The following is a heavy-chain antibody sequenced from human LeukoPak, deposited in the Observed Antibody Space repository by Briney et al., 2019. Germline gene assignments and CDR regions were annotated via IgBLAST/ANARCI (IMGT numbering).Heavy chain of an antibody. D-gene: IGHD6-19*01. J-gene: IGHJ5*02. Sequence: ASVTVSCKTSGYRFTNYGVHWVRQAPGQGLEWMGWTSAYNGDTKYGQKFQGRLTMTTDTSTSTAYLDVRSLRSEGTAVYYCARDLLQWQTNNWLAPWGQGTLVTVSS. CDR2: TSAYNGDT. V-gene: IGHV1-18*01. CDR3: ARDLLQWQTNNWLAP. CDR1: GYRFTNYG.